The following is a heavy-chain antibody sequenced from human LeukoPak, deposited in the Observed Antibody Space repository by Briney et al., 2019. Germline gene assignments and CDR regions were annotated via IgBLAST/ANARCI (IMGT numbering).Heavy chain of an antibody. CDR2: INHSGST. J-gene: IGHJ3*02. CDR3: ARHDYGDYGAFDI. Sequence: PSETLSLTCAVYGGSFSGYYWSWIRQPPGKGLEWIGEINHSGSTNYNPSLKSRVSISVDTSKNQFSLKLSSVTAADTAVYYCARHDYGDYGAFDIWGQGTMVTVSS. CDR1: GGSFSGYY. D-gene: IGHD4-17*01. V-gene: IGHV4-34*01.